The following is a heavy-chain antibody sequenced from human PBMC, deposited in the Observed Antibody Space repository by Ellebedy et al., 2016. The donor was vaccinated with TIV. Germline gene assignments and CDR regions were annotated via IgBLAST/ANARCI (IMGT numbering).Heavy chain of an antibody. J-gene: IGHJ6*02. D-gene: IGHD2-2*01. CDR2: IYYTGTT. CDR3: ARFRSGIVVAPAHYGMDV. V-gene: IGHV4-39*01. CDR1: GGSVSSSSYY. Sequence: SETLSLXCTVSGGSVSSSSYYWGWIRQPPGKGPEWLGNIYYTGTTFYNPSLKSRVTISVDTSKNQFSLRLSSVTAADTAVYYCARFRSGIVVAPAHYGMDVWGQGTTVTVSS.